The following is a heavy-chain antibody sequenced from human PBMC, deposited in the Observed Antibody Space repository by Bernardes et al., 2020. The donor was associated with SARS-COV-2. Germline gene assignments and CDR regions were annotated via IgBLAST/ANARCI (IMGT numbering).Heavy chain of an antibody. J-gene: IGHJ4*02. Sequence: ASVKVACKASGYTFTSYGISWVRQAPGQGLEWMGWISGDDGNTNYAQKFHGRVTMTTDTSISTAYMELSSLRSEDTAVYYCARGPFPGSSEYYFDYWGQGTLVTVSS. D-gene: IGHD3-10*01. CDR3: ARGPFPGSSEYYFDY. CDR2: ISGDDGNT. V-gene: IGHV1-18*01. CDR1: GYTFTSYG.